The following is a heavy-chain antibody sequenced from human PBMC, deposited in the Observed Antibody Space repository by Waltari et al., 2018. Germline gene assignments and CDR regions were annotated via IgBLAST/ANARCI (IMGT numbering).Heavy chain of an antibody. J-gene: IGHJ6*02. D-gene: IGHD6-13*01. CDR2: ISSTSRDI. CDR3: AGGYSSYYGMDV. V-gene: IGHV3-21*02. Sequence: EVPLVESGGGLVKPGGSLRLSLAASGFTFNTYTMNWVRQAPGKGREWVSSISSTSRDIYYADSVKGRFTISRDNAKSSLYLQLNSLRAEDTAVYYCAGGYSSYYGMDVWGQGTTVTVSS. CDR1: GFTFNTYT.